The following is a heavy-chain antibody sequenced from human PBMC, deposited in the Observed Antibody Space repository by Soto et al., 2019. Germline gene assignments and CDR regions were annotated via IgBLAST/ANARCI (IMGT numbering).Heavy chain of an antibody. CDR3: VRIAAAGTT. Sequence: QVQLQESGPGLVKPSETLSLTCTVSGGSISHFFWHWIRQPPGKGLEWIGSFYYSGSTKYHPSLKGRVTIPADTSNNEFSLKLTSVTGAATAVYYCVRIAAAGTTWGQGTLVTVSS. D-gene: IGHD6-25*01. CDR2: FYYSGST. V-gene: IGHV4-59*01. CDR1: GGSISHFF. J-gene: IGHJ4*02.